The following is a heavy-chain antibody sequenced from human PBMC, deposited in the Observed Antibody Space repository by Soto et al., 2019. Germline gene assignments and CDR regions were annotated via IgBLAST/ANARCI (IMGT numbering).Heavy chain of an antibody. J-gene: IGHJ4*02. V-gene: IGHV1-18*01. CDR2: INTYNGNT. D-gene: IGHD3-22*01. CDR1: GYTFTRSG. CDR3: ASGDGYYYFDY. Sequence: ASVKVSCKASGYTFTRSGISWVRQAPGQGLEWMGWINTYNGNTNYAQTFQGRVTITRDTSASTAYMELSSLRSEDTAVYYCASGDGYYYFDYWGQGTLVTVSS.